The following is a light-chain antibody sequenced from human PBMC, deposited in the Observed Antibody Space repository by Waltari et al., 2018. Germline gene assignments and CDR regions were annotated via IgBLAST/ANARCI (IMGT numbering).Light chain of an antibody. J-gene: IGKJ3*01. CDR2: KAS. Sequence: IQLTQSPSSLSASVGDRVTISCRASQTISSWLAWYQQTPGKPPKLLIYKASSLESGVPSTFSGSGSGTEFTLTISSLQPDDFATYYCQQYDSYPFTFGPGTRVDIK. V-gene: IGKV1-5*03. CDR1: QTISSW. CDR3: QQYDSYPFT.